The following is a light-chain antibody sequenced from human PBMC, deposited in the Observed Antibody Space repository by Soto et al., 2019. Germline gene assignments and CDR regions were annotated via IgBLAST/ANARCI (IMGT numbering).Light chain of an antibody. CDR3: QHYKSYSIS. V-gene: IGKV1-5*01. J-gene: IGKJ5*01. CDR2: DAS. CDR1: QSVTRK. Sequence: DIRMTQSPSTLSASVGDRVTITCRASQSVTRKLAWYQQKPGKAPKLLIFDASTLKSGVPSRFSGSGSATEFTLTISSLQPDDFATYYCQHYKSYSISFGQGTRLEIK.